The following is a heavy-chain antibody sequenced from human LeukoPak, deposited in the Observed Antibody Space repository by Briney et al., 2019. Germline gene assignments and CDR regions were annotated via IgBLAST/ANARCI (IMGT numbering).Heavy chain of an antibody. V-gene: IGHV3-23*01. D-gene: IGHD2-8*01. CDR1: GFTFSSYA. J-gene: IGHJ4*02. Sequence: PGGSLRLSCAASGFTFSSYAMSWVRQAPGKGLEWVSAISGSGGSTYYADSVKGRFTISRDNSKNTLYLQMNSLRAEDMAVYYCAKEGYCTNGVCYKGVSYYFDYWGQGTLVTVSS. CDR2: ISGSGGST. CDR3: AKEGYCTNGVCYKGVSYYFDY.